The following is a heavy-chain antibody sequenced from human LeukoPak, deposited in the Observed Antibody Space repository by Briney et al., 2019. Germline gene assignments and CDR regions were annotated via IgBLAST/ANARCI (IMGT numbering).Heavy chain of an antibody. D-gene: IGHD4-17*01. V-gene: IGHV1-8*01. CDR3: ARGRTTVTPEDAFDI. CDR1: GYTYTSYD. CDR2: MNPNSGNT. J-gene: IGHJ3*02. Sequence: ASVKVSCKASGYTYTSYDINWVRQATGQGLEWMGWMNPNSGNTGYAQKFQGRVTMTRNTSISTAYMELSSLRSEDTAVYYCARGRTTVTPEDAFDIWGQGTMVTVSS.